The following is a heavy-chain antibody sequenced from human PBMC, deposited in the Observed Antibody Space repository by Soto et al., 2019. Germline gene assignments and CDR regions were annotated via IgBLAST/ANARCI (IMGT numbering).Heavy chain of an antibody. Sequence: QVQLQESGPGLVKPSQTLSLTCTVSGGSISSGGYYWSWIRQHPGKGLEWSGYIYYSGSTYYNPSLNRRVTVAVHPAKDPFSLKLSSVTAADTAVYYCAREGGIVGATAPDSWGQGTLVTVSS. J-gene: IGHJ4*02. CDR1: GGSISSGGYY. D-gene: IGHD1-26*01. V-gene: IGHV4-31*03. CDR3: AREGGIVGATAPDS. CDR2: IYYSGST.